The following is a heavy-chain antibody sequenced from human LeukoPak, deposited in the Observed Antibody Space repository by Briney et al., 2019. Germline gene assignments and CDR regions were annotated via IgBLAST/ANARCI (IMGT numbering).Heavy chain of an antibody. J-gene: IGHJ4*02. CDR2: IIPIFGTA. CDR3: ARVDYGGVGGDY. V-gene: IGHV1-69*13. CDR1: GGTFSSYA. D-gene: IGHD4-17*01. Sequence: SVKVSCKASGGTFSSYAISWVRQAPGQGLEWMGGIIPIFGTANYAQKFQGRVTITADESTSTAYMELSSLRSEDTAVYYCARVDYGGVGGDYWGQGTLVTVSS.